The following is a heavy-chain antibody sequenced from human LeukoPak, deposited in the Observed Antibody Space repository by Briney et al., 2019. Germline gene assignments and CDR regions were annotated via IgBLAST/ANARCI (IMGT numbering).Heavy chain of an antibody. Sequence: SETLSLTCTVSGGSISSSYYYWGWIRQPPGKGLEWIGSIYYSGSTYYNPSLQSRVTISVDTSKNQLSLKLSSVRAEDTAVYYCARLTIFGVPSGRSYYYGMDVWGQGTTVTVSS. J-gene: IGHJ6*02. CDR3: ARLTIFGVPSGRSYYYGMDV. D-gene: IGHD3-3*01. CDR2: IYYSGST. V-gene: IGHV4-39*01. CDR1: GGSISSSYYY.